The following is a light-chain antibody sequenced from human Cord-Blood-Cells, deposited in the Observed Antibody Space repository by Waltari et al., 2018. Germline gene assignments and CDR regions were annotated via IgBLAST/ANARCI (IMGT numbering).Light chain of an antibody. J-gene: IGKJ4*01. V-gene: IGKV3-15*01. Sequence: EIVMTQSPATLSVSPGERATLSCRASKSVSSNLAWYQQKPGQAPRLRIYGASTRATGIPARFSGSGSGTEFTLTISSLQSEDFAVYYCQQYNNWPPVTFGGGTKVEIK. CDR2: GAS. CDR1: KSVSSN. CDR3: QQYNNWPPVT.